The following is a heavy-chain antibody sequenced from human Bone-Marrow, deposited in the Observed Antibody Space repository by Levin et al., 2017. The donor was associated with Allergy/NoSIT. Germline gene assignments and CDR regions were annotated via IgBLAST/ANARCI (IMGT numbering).Heavy chain of an antibody. D-gene: IGHD6-13*01. CDR3: ALAGYSSTLLPYYLDS. CDR2: IYYDGSYK. CDR1: GFTFSSNG. V-gene: IGHV3-33*01. Sequence: PGGSLRLSCAASGFTFSSNGMHWVRQAPGKRLEWVAVIYYDGSYKYYADSVKGRFTISRDNSKDTLYLQMNSLRAEDTAVYYCALAGYSSTLLPYYLDSWGLGTLVTVSS. J-gene: IGHJ4*02.